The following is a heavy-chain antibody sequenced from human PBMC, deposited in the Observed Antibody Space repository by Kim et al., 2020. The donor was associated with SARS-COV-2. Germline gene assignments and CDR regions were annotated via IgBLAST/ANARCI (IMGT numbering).Heavy chain of an antibody. V-gene: IGHV4-59*01. CDR2: IYYSGST. Sequence: SETLSLTCTVSGGSISSYYWSWIRQPPGKGLEWIGYIYYSGSTNYNPSLKSRVTISVDTSKNQFSLKLSSVTAADTAVYYCATGGGDYSNYRDYYYYMDVWGKGTTVTVSS. CDR3: ATGGGDYSNYRDYYYYMDV. J-gene: IGHJ6*03. D-gene: IGHD4-4*01. CDR1: GGSISSYY.